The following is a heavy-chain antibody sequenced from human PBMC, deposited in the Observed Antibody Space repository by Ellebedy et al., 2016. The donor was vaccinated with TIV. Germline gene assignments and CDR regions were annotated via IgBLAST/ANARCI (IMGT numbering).Heavy chain of an antibody. CDR3: ARDIGQGTPSN. V-gene: IGHV3-30-3*01. CDR2: ISYDGSNK. D-gene: IGHD3-10*01. CDR1: GFTFSSYA. Sequence: GESLKISXAASGFTFSSYAMHWVRQAPGKGLEWVAVISYDGSNKYYADSVKGRFTISRDNSKNTLYLQMNSLRAEDTAVYYCARDIGQGTPSNWGQGTLVTVSS. J-gene: IGHJ4*02.